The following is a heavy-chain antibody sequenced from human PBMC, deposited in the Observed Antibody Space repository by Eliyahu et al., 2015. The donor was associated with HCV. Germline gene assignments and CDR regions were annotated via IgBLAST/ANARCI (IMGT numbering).Heavy chain of an antibody. V-gene: IGHV4-59*01. Sequence: QVQLQESGPGLVKPSETLSLTCTVSGGSIXTYYWSWIRQPPGKGLEWIGYIHYSGSTNYNPPLKSRVTISLDTSKNQFSLKLTSVTAADTAIYYCASGGGGIAVAGTGGWFDPWGQGTLATVSS. CDR1: GGSIXTYY. J-gene: IGHJ5*02. CDR2: IHYSGST. CDR3: ASGGGGIAVAGTGGWFDP. D-gene: IGHD6-19*01.